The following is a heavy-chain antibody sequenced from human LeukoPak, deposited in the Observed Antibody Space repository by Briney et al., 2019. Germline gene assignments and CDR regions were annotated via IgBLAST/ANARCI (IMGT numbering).Heavy chain of an antibody. Sequence: GGSLRLSCAASGFIFSSYAMHWVRQAPGKGLEWVAVIAADGRDKHHADSVKGRFTISRDNSNHAIYLEMNSLRADDTAAYYCARGRQRAAAYYFDHWGQGALVTVSS. J-gene: IGHJ4*02. D-gene: IGHD6-25*01. CDR1: GFIFSSYA. V-gene: IGHV3-30*04. CDR2: IAADGRDK. CDR3: ARGRQRAAAYYFDH.